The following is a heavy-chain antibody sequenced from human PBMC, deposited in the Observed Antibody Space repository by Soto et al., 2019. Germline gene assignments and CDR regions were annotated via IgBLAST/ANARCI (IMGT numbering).Heavy chain of an antibody. CDR1: GFTFISYG. Sequence: WGSLRLSCAASGFTFISYGIHLFRHSPFKWLEWVAVIWYDGSNKYYADSVKGRFTISRDNSKNTLYLQMNSLRAEDTAVYYCARDPSPNYYDSSGYYPCYWGQGTLVTVSS. D-gene: IGHD3-22*01. V-gene: IGHV3-33*01. CDR2: IWYDGSNK. J-gene: IGHJ4*02. CDR3: ARDPSPNYYDSSGYYPCY.